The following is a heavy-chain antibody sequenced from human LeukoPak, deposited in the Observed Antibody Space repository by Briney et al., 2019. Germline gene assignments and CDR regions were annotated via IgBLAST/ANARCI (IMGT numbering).Heavy chain of an antibody. CDR1: GFTFSNYW. CDR2: INSDGSTT. D-gene: IGHD3-10*01. V-gene: IGHV3-74*01. CDR3: ARVGEAVRGVFGSYYYYYYMDV. Sequence: PGGSLRLSCAASGFTFSNYWMHWVRQPPGKGLVWVARINSDGSTTTYADSVKGRLTISRDNSKNTLYLQMNSLRVEDTAVYYCARVGEAVRGVFGSYYYYYYMDVWGKGTTVTVSS. J-gene: IGHJ6*03.